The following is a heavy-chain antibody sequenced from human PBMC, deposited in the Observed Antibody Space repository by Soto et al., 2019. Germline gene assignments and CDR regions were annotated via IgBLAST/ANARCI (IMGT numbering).Heavy chain of an antibody. CDR2: IYYSGST. CDR3: ARDIGPGDPDYYYGMDV. J-gene: IGHJ6*02. V-gene: IGHV4-31*03. CDR1: GGSISSGGYY. Sequence: SETLSLTCTVSGGSISSGGYYWSRIRQHPGKGLEWIGYIYYSGSTYYNPSLKSRVTISVDTSKNQFSLKLSSVTAADTAVYYCARDIGPGDPDYYYGMDVWGQGTTVTVSS. D-gene: IGHD7-27*01.